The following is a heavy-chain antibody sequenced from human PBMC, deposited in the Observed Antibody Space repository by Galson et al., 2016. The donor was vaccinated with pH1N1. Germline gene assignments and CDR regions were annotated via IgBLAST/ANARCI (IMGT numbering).Heavy chain of an antibody. V-gene: IGHV3-23*01. Sequence: SLRLSCAASGFTFSSCAMSWVRQAPGKGLEWVSGISASGASTHFADSVKGRFTISRDNSKNALYLEMNSLKGEDPAFYYCVKYDSSGYYYGRLANWGQGTLVTVSS. CDR1: GFTFSSCA. D-gene: IGHD3-22*01. CDR2: ISASGAST. J-gene: IGHJ4*02. CDR3: VKYDSSGYYYGRLAN.